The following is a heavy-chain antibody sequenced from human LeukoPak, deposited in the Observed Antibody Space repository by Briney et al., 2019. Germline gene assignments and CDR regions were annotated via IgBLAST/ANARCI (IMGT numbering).Heavy chain of an antibody. J-gene: IGHJ4*02. D-gene: IGHD3-9*01. Sequence: SETLSLTCTVSGYSISSGYYWGWIRQPPGKGLEWIGSIYHSGSTYYNPSLKSRVTISVDTSKNQFSLKLSSVTAADTAVYYCARGLDDILTGYYNVLGDYWGQGTLVTVSS. CDR1: GYSISSGYY. V-gene: IGHV4-38-2*02. CDR3: ARGLDDILTGYYNVLGDY. CDR2: IYHSGST.